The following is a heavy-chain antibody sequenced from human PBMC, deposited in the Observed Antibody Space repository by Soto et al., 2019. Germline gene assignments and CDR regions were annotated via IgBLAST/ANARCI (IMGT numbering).Heavy chain of an antibody. Sequence: ASVKVSCKASGGTFSSYAISWVRQAPGQGLEWMGGIIPIFGTANYAQKFQGRVTITADESTSTAYMELSSLRSEDTAVYYCARRRTDSKAGENYFDYWGQGTLVTVSS. CDR2: IIPIFGTA. CDR1: GGTFSSYA. V-gene: IGHV1-69*13. D-gene: IGHD3-16*01. J-gene: IGHJ4*02. CDR3: ARRRTDSKAGENYFDY.